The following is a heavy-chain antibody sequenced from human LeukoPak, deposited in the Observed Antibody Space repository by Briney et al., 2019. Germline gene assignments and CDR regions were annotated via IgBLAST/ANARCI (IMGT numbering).Heavy chain of an antibody. CDR1: GFTFNNYG. Sequence: GGSLRLSCAASGFTFNNYGMHWVRQAPGKGLEWVAVISYGGRNKHYPDSVKGRFTISRDISTDTLWLQMDSLRTEDTAVYYCAKGPLRGTAAAIDYWGQGTLVTVSS. V-gene: IGHV3-30*18. D-gene: IGHD2-2*01. J-gene: IGHJ4*02. CDR3: AKGPLRGTAAAIDY. CDR2: ISYGGRNK.